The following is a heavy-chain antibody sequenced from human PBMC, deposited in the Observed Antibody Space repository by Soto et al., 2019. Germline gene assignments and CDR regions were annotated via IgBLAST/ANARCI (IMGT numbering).Heavy chain of an antibody. CDR2: ILPIFGIT. CDR1: GGTFSGYA. Sequence: QAQLMQSGAEVKEPGSSVKVSCKASGGTFSGYAISWVRQAPGQGLEWLGGILPIFGITNYAQKFQNRLTIAADEASATVYMDLRSLTAEDSAIYYCARDPRSITGTTSSEDFQHWGQGTLVSVS. V-gene: IGHV1-69*01. D-gene: IGHD1-1*01. J-gene: IGHJ1*01. CDR3: ARDPRSITGTTSSEDFQH.